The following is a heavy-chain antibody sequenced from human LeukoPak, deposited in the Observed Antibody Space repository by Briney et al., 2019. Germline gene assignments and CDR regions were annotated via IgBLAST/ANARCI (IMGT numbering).Heavy chain of an antibody. D-gene: IGHD2-15*01. CDR3: ARVGTRGCSGGSCYPPRDNWFDP. J-gene: IGHJ5*02. CDR1: GYTFTSYY. V-gene: IGHV1-2*02. CDR2: INPNSGGT. Sequence: GASVKGSCKASGYTFTSYYMHWVRQAPGQGLEWMGWINPNSGGTNYAQKFQGRVTMTRDTSISTAYMELSRLRSDDTAVYYCARVGTRGCSGGSCYPPRDNWFDPWGQGTLVTVSS.